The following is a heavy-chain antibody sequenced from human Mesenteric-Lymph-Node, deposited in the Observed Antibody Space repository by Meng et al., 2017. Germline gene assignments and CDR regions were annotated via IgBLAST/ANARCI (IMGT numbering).Heavy chain of an antibody. Sequence: GESLKISCKGSGYSSTPYWIGWVRQMPGKGLEWVGIIYPEDSDTRYSPSFQGRVTMSADKSISTAYLRWSSLKASDTAIFYCMRTTNSGYSYGYGFDPWGQGTLVTVSS. CDR1: GYSSTPYW. J-gene: IGHJ5*02. V-gene: IGHV5-51*01. D-gene: IGHD5-18*01. CDR3: MRTTNSGYSYGYGFDP. CDR2: IYPEDSDT.